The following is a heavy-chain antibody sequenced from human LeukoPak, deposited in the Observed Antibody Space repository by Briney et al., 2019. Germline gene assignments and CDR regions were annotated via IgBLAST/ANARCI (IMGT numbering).Heavy chain of an antibody. Sequence: GGSLRLSCAASGVTFSNYWMHWVRQAPGKGLVWFSRINSDGINTSYADSVKGRFTISRDNAKNTLNLQMNCLRAEDTAVYYCARDLGQYYDTSDNWFDPWGQGTLVTVSS. CDR2: INSDGINT. J-gene: IGHJ5*02. CDR3: ARDLGQYYDTSDNWFDP. CDR1: GVTFSNYW. D-gene: IGHD3-22*01. V-gene: IGHV3-74*01.